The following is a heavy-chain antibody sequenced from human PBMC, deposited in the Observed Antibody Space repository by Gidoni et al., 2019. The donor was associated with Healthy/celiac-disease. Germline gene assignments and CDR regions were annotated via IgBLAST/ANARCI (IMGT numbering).Heavy chain of an antibody. V-gene: IGHV1-69*01. Sequence: QVQLVQSGAEVKKPGSSVKVSRQASGGTFSSYAISWVRQAPGQGLEWMGGIIPIFGTANYAQKFQGRVTITADESTSTAYMELSSLRSEDTAVYYCARLKQQWLTSDAFDIWGQGTMVTVSS. D-gene: IGHD6-19*01. J-gene: IGHJ3*02. CDR2: IIPIFGTA. CDR1: GGTFSSYA. CDR3: ARLKQQWLTSDAFDI.